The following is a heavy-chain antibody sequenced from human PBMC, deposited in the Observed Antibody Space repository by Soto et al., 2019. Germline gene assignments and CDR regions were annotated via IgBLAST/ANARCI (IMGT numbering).Heavy chain of an antibody. J-gene: IGHJ6*03. CDR2: IRSKAYGGTT. Sequence: PGGSLRLSCTASGFTFGDYAMSWFRQAPGKGLEWVGFIRSKAYGGTTEYAASVKGRFTISRDDSKSIAYLQMNSLKTEDTAVYYCTRDLGSGRPSSLYYYMDVWGKGTTVTVSS. CDR3: TRDLGSGRPSSLYYYMDV. D-gene: IGHD6-19*01. V-gene: IGHV3-49*03. CDR1: GFTFGDYA.